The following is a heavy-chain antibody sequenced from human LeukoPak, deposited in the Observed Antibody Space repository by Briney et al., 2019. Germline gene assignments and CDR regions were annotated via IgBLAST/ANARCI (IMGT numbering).Heavy chain of an antibody. D-gene: IGHD3-10*01. J-gene: IGHJ4*02. CDR3: ARDEPGLNYYGRMSPFDY. V-gene: IGHV1-18*01. CDR1: GYTFTSYG. CDR2: ISAYNGNT. Sequence: GASVKVSCKASGYTFTSYGIRWVRQAPGQGLEWMGWISAYNGNTNYAQKLQGRVTMTTDTSTSTAYMELRSLRSDDTAVYYCARDEPGLNYYGRMSPFDYWGQGTLVTVSS.